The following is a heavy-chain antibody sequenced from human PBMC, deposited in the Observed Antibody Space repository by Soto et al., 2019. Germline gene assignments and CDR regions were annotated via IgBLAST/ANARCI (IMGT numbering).Heavy chain of an antibody. J-gene: IGHJ6*02. CDR3: ARVGYDFWNGSQYFFYGMHV. D-gene: IGHD3-3*01. V-gene: IGHV5-51*01. CDR2: IYPGDSDT. Sequence: GESLKISCKGSGYSFTSYWIGWVRQMPGKGLEWTGIIYPGDSDTRYSPSFQGQVTISADKSISTAYLQWSSLKASDTAMYYCARVGYDFWNGSQYFFYGMHVPGQATTVTGSS. CDR1: GYSFTSYW.